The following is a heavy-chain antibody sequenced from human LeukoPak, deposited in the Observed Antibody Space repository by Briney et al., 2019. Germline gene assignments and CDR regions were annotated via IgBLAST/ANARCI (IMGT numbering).Heavy chain of an antibody. CDR1: GYTFTSYG. V-gene: IGHV1-18*01. J-gene: IGHJ4*02. D-gene: IGHD3-22*01. Sequence: GASVKVSCKASGYTFTSYGISWVRQAPGQGLEWMGWISAYNGNTNYAQKLQGRVTMTTDTSTSTAYMELRSLRSVDTAVYYCARQYYYDSSGYLDYWGQGTLVTVSS. CDR2: ISAYNGNT. CDR3: ARQYYYDSSGYLDY.